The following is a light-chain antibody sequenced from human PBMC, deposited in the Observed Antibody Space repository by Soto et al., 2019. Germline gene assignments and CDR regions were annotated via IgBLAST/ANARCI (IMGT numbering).Light chain of an antibody. V-gene: IGLV2-14*03. CDR2: YVS. Sequence: QSALTQPASVSGSPGQSITISCTGTSSDVGGYSYVSWYQQHPGKAPKLMIYYVSNRPSGVSNRFSGSKSGNTASLTISGLQAEDEANYYCISYTSSSTLVVFGGGTKLTVL. J-gene: IGLJ2*01. CDR3: ISYTSSSTLVV. CDR1: SSDVGGYSY.